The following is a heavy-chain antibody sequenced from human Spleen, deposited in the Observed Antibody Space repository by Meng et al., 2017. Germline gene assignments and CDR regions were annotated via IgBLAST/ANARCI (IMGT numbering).Heavy chain of an antibody. CDR1: GFTFSSYA. J-gene: IGHJ4*02. CDR3: AREAHDSSGYYYYTHSKYYFDY. D-gene: IGHD3-22*01. V-gene: IGHV3-23*01. CDR2: ISGSGGST. Sequence: GESLKISCAASGFTFSSYAMSWVRQAPGKGLEWVSAISGSGGSTYYADSVKGRFTISRDNAKNTLYLQMNSLRAEDSAVYYCAREAHDSSGYYYYTHSKYYFDYWGQGTLVTVSS.